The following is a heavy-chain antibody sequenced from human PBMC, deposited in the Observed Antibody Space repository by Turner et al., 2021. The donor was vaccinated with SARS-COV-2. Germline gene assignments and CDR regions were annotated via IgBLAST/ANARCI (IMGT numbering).Heavy chain of an antibody. CDR1: GFTFSSYG. V-gene: IGHV3-33*01. D-gene: IGHD3-9*01. J-gene: IGHJ3*02. Sequence: VQLVESGGGLVLPGGSLRLSCAASGFTFSSYGMHWVRQAPGKGLEWVAVIWYDGSNKYYADSVKGRFTISRDNSKNTLYLQMNSLRAEDTAVYYCARGLRYFDWLFGSFEIAFDIWGQGTMVTVSS. CDR2: IWYDGSNK. CDR3: ARGLRYFDWLFGSFEIAFDI.